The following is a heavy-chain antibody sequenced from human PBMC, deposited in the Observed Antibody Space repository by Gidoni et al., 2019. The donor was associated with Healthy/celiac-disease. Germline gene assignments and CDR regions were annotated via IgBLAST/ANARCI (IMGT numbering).Heavy chain of an antibody. J-gene: IGHJ4*02. V-gene: IGHV3-23*01. D-gene: IGHD3-16*01. CDR3: AKDTNVGGLY. Sequence: VSAISGSGGSTYYADSVKGRFTISRDNSKNTLYLQMNSLRAEDTAVYYCAKDTNVGGLYWGQGTLVTVSS. CDR2: ISGSGGST.